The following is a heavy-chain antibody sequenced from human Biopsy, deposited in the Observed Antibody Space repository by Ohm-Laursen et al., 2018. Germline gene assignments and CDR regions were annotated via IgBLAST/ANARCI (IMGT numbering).Heavy chain of an antibody. CDR2: ISGGGTI. CDR1: GVTFSDYH. V-gene: IGHV3-11*01. D-gene: IGHD4-23*01. Sequence: GSLRLSCSASGVTFSDYHMRWIRQAPGRGLEWVSYISGGGTIYYGDSMKGRVTISRDNAKNSLYLQMHSLRAEDTAVYYCARDTRWSPYSMDVWGQGTTVTVSS. CDR3: ARDTRWSPYSMDV. J-gene: IGHJ6*02.